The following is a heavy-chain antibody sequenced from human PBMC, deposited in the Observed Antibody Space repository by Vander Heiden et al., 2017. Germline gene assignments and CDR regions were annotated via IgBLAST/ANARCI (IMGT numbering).Heavy chain of an antibody. D-gene: IGHD3-22*01. Sequence: EVQLVESGGGLVQPGGSLRLSCAASGFTFSSFSIGWVRRAPGKGLEWVANIKQDGSEKYYVDSVKGRFTISRDNAKNSLYLQMNSLRAEDTAVYYCARDRIDASSGYYYDPTFDYWGQGTLVTVSS. J-gene: IGHJ4*02. CDR1: GFTFSSFS. CDR3: ARDRIDASSGYYYDPTFDY. CDR2: IKQDGSEK. V-gene: IGHV3-7*01.